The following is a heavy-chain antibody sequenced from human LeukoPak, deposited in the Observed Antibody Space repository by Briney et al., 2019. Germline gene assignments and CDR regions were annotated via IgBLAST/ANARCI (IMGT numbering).Heavy chain of an antibody. CDR3: ARAPYGSGSYYGY. V-gene: IGHV4-59*01. D-gene: IGHD3-10*01. CDR1: GGSISSYY. Sequence: SETPSLTCTVSGGSISSYYWSWIRQPPGKGLEWIGYIYYSGSTNYNPSLKSRVTISVDTSKNQFSLKLSSVTAADTAVYYCARAPYGSGSYYGYWGQGTLVTVSS. CDR2: IYYSGST. J-gene: IGHJ4*02.